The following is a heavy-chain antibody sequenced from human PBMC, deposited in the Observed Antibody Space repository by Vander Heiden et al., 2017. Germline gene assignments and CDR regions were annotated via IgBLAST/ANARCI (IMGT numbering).Heavy chain of an antibody. V-gene: IGHV3-23*01. CDR3: AKGGAARPRNYGMDV. CDR1: GFTFSTYA. J-gene: IGHJ6*02. Sequence: EVQLLESGGGLVQPGGSLRLSCAASGFTFSTYAMSWVRQAPGKGLEWVSSISGIDGSTYYADSVKGRFTISRDNSKNTLYLQINSLRAEDTAVYYCAKGGAARPRNYGMDVWGQGTTLTVSS. D-gene: IGHD6-6*01. CDR2: ISGIDGST.